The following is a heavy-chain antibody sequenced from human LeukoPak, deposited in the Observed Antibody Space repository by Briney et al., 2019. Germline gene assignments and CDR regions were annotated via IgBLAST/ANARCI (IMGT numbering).Heavy chain of an antibody. CDR1: GGSISSYY. D-gene: IGHD6-25*01. V-gene: IGHV4-34*01. CDR3: ARGRSSVTYYYYYLDV. CDR2: INHSGST. Sequence: SETLSLTCTVSGGSISSYYWSWIRQPPGKGLEWIGEINHSGSTNYNPSLKSRVTISVDTSKNQFSLKLSSVTAADTAVYYCARGRSSVTYYYYYLDVWGKGTTVTVSS. J-gene: IGHJ6*03.